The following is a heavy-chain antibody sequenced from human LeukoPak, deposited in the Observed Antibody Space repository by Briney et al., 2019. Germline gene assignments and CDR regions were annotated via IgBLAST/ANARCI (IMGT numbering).Heavy chain of an antibody. CDR3: ARERNYGDYGNAFDV. D-gene: IGHD4-17*01. CDR2: INPKRGVT. Sequence: ASVKVSCKASGYTFTDYYIHWMRQAPGQGLEWMGWINPKRGVTTYAQKFQGRVTVTRDTSITTAYMELTRLRSDDTTIYYCARERNYGDYGNAFDVWAKGQKSPSPQ. CDR1: GYTFTDYY. V-gene: IGHV1-2*02. J-gene: IGHJ3*01.